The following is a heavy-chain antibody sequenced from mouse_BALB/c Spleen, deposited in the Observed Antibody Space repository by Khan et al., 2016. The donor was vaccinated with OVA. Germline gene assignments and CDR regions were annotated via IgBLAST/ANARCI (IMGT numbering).Heavy chain of an antibody. Sequence: VQLLQSGPDLVKPGASVKLSCKASGYTFTNYVMHWVKQKPGQGLEWIGHINPDIDGIWYNEKFKDKATLTSDKSSSTAYLELSSLTSEDSAVYYCAGEASNWVFFFAYWGQGTLVTVSA. CDR2: INPDIDGI. CDR3: AGEASNWVFFFAY. D-gene: IGHD4-1*01. CDR1: GYTFTNYV. J-gene: IGHJ3*01. V-gene: IGHV1S136*01.